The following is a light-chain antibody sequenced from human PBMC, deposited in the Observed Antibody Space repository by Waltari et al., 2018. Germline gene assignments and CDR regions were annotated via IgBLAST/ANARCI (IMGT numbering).Light chain of an antibody. J-gene: IGKJ2*01. V-gene: IGKV1-39*01. CDR1: QSISNY. Sequence: DIQMTQSPSSLSASVGDRVTITCRASQSISNYLNSYQHKPGKAPKLLISVASTLQSGVPSRFSGSGSGTDFTLTITSLQPEDFATYYCQQSYSSPPFTFGQGTNLDI. CDR3: QQSYSSPPFT. CDR2: VAS.